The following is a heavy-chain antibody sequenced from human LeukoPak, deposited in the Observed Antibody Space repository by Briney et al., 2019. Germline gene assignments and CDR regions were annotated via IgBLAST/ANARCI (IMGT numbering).Heavy chain of an antibody. CDR1: GFTFSSYA. CDR2: ISYDGSNK. Sequence: GRSLRLSCAASGFTFSSYAMHWVRQAPGRGLEGVAVISYDGSNKYYADSVKGRFTISRDDSKNTLYLQMNSLRAEDTAVYYCARGEGDSGSYFGTRFDYWGQGTLVTVSS. CDR3: ARGEGDSGSYFGTRFDY. D-gene: IGHD1-26*01. J-gene: IGHJ4*02. V-gene: IGHV3-30*01.